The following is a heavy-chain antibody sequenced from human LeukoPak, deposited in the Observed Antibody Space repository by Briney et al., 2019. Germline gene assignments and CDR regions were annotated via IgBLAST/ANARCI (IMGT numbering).Heavy chain of an antibody. J-gene: IGHJ4*02. D-gene: IGHD1-7*01. CDR1: GGSISSGGYY. CDR3: ARHRNYNWNYADFDY. Sequence: SETLSLTCTVSGGSISSGGYYWSWIRQPPGKGLEWIGSIYYSGSTYYNPSLKSRVTISVDTSKNQFSLKLSSVTAADAAVYYCARHRNYNWNYADFDYWGQGTLVTVSS. V-gene: IGHV4-39*01. CDR2: IYYSGST.